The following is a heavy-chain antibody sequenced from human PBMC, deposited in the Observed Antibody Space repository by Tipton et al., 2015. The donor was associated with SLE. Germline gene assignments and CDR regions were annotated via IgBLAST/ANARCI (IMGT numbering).Heavy chain of an antibody. V-gene: IGHV3-74*01. CDR1: RFSLSSYW. CDR2: IKSDGSYT. CDR3: GRGVYSESSVGMDV. Sequence: SLRLSCAASRFSLSSYWMHWVRQAPGKGLVWVAHIKSDGSYTNYADSVKGRFTISKDSARNTLYLHMNSLRVEDTAMYYCGRGVYSESSVGMDVWGQGTTVTVSS. D-gene: IGHD3-22*01. J-gene: IGHJ6*02.